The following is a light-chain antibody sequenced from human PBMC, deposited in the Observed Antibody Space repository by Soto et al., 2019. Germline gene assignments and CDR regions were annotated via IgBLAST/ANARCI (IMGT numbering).Light chain of an antibody. Sequence: EIVLTQSPGTLSLSPGERATLSCRASQSINSRYLAWYQQKPGQAPRLLIYGASSRATGIPDRFSGSGSGTDFTLTISRPEPEDFAVYYCQQFGSSPGFTFGPGTIVDIK. CDR1: QSINSRY. V-gene: IGKV3-20*01. CDR2: GAS. CDR3: QQFGSSPGFT. J-gene: IGKJ3*01.